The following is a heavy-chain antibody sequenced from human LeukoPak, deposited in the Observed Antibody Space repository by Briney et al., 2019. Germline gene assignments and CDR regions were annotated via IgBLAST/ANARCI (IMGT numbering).Heavy chain of an antibody. J-gene: IGHJ4*02. D-gene: IGHD3-16*01. CDR2: IIPILGIA. V-gene: IGHV1-69*04. CDR1: GGTFSSYA. CDR3: ARDMMSPGRFGY. Sequence: GASVKVSCKASGGTFSSYAISWVRQAPGQGLEWMGRIIPILGIANYAQKFQGRVTITADKSTSTAYMELSSLRSEDTAVYYCARDMMSPGRFGYWGQGTLVTVSS.